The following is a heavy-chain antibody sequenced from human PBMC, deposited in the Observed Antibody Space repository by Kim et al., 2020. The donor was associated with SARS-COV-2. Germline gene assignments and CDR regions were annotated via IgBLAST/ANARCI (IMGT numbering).Heavy chain of an antibody. CDR3: VKVTSITAPFYDR. CDR1: GFTFRRFA. CDR2: ISASGDDT. Sequence: GGSLRLTCAASGFTFRRFALSWVRQAPGEGLQWVSGISASGDDTYYADSVQGRFIISRDNSKNALNLEMNSLRAEDTALYYCVKVTSITAPFYDRRGRGTLVTVSS. V-gene: IGHV3-23*01. J-gene: IGHJ5*02. D-gene: IGHD4-4*01.